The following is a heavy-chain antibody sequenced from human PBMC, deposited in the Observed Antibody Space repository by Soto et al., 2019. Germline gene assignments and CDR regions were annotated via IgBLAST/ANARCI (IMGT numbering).Heavy chain of an antibody. CDR3: ARGHGDYPRGRGGELDY. CDR1: GGSISTYY. D-gene: IGHD4-17*01. CDR2: IYYSGST. Sequence: QVQLQESGPGLVKPSETLSLTCTVSGGSISTYYWSWIRQPPGKGLEWIGYIYYSGSTNYNPSLQSRVAMSIDRSKNQFPLKLSSVTAADTAVYYCARGHGDYPRGRGGELDYWGPGTLVTVSS. J-gene: IGHJ4*02. V-gene: IGHV4-59*01.